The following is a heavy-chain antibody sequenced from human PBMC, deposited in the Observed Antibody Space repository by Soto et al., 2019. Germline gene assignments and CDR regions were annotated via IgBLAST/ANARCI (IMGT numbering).Heavy chain of an antibody. CDR3: TTDSRGSTPHWLPKNYYYYYGMDV. CDR1: GFTFSNAW. J-gene: IGHJ6*02. V-gene: IGHV3-15*01. Sequence: EVQLVESGGGLVKPGGSLRLSCAASGFTFSNAWMSWVRQAPGKGLEWVGRIKSKTDGGTTDYAAPVKGRFTISRDDSKNTLYLQMNSLKTEDTAVYYCTTDSRGSTPHWLPKNYYYYYGMDVWGQGTTVTVSS. CDR2: IKSKTDGGTT. D-gene: IGHD3-16*01.